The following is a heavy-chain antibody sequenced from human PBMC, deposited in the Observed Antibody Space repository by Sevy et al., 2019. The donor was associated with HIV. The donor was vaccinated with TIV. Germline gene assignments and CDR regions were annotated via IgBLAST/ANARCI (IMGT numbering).Heavy chain of an antibody. CDR1: GFTFSSYT. D-gene: IGHD3-16*02. J-gene: IGHJ4*02. V-gene: IGHV3-21*01. Sequence: GGSLRLSCAVSGFTFSSYTMNWVRQAPGKGLEWVSSISSSSSYIYYADSVKGRFTISRDNAKNSLYLQMNSLRAEDTAVCYCAREEEDYVWGTSRDLTFFDYWGQGTLVTVSS. CDR3: AREEEDYVWGTSRDLTFFDY. CDR2: ISSSSSYI.